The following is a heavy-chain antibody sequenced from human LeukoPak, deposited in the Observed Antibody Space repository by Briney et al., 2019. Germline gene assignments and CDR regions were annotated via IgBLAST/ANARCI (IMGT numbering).Heavy chain of an antibody. CDR1: GFIFSSYS. D-gene: IGHD3-10*01. V-gene: IGHV3-48*02. CDR2: ITSSGSTI. Sequence: GGSLRLSCVASGFIFSSYSMNWVRQAPGKGLEWVSYITSSGSTIYYADSVKGRFTISRDNAKNSLYLQMNSLRDEDTAVYYCARGERDYYGSGSSSNWFDPWGQGTLVTVSS. J-gene: IGHJ5*02. CDR3: ARGERDYYGSGSSSNWFDP.